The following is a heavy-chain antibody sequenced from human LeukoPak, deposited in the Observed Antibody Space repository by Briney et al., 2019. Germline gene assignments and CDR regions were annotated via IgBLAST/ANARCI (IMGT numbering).Heavy chain of an antibody. V-gene: IGHV1-2*02. CDR2: INPNSGGT. D-gene: IGHD4-23*01. CDR3: ARDQGHGGNSWDY. Sequence: ASVKVSCKVSGYTFTVYYMHWVRQAPGQGLEWLGWINPNSGGTNYAQNFQGRVTMTRDTSISTAYMELSRLRSDDTAVYYCARDQGHGGNSWDYWGQGTLVTASS. J-gene: IGHJ4*02. CDR1: GYTFTVYY.